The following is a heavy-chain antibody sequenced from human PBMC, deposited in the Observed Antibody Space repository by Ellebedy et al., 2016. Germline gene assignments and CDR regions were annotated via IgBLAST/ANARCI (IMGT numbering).Heavy chain of an antibody. J-gene: IGHJ4*02. CDR1: GFTFSSYW. CDR3: ARVKSSSWYGLDY. V-gene: IGHV4-34*01. D-gene: IGHD6-13*01. CDR2: INHSGST. Sequence: ESLKISXAASGFTFSSYWMSWIRQPPGKGLEWIGEINHSGSTNYNPSLKSRVTISVDTSKNQFSLKLSSVTAADTAVYYCARVKSSSWYGLDYWGQGTLVTVSS.